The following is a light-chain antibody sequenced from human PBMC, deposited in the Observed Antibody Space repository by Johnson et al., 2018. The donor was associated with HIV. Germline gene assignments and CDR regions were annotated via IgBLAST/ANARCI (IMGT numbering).Light chain of an antibody. CDR2: ENN. CDR3: GTWYSSLRVSYV. Sequence: QSVLTQPPSVSAAPGQKVTIPCSGSSSNIGNNYVSWYQHLPGTAPKLLIYENNKRPSGSPDRFSGSKSGPSATLDITGLQTGDEADYYCGTWYSSLRVSYVFGTGTKVTVL. J-gene: IGLJ1*01. CDR1: SSNIGNNY. V-gene: IGLV1-51*02.